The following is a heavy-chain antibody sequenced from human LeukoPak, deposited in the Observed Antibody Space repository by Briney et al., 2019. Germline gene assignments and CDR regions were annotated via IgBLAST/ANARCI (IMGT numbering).Heavy chain of an antibody. CDR1: GGSISSSSYY. Sequence: PSETLSLTCTVSGGSISSSSYYWGWIRQPPGKGLEWIGSIYYSGSTYYNPSLKSRVTISVDTSKNQFSLKLSSVTAADTAVYYCAGGDILTGSGSGMDVWGQGTTVTVSS. D-gene: IGHD3-9*01. J-gene: IGHJ6*02. V-gene: IGHV4-39*07. CDR3: AGGDILTGSGSGMDV. CDR2: IYYSGST.